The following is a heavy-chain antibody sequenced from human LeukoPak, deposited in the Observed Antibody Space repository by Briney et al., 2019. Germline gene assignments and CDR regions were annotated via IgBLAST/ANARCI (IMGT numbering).Heavy chain of an antibody. CDR3: ARVGSAVAGIFFDY. Sequence: LPGGSLRLSCAASGFTFSSYSMNWVPQAPGRGLEWVSYITSSSSTIYYAASVKGRFTISRDNAKNSLYLQMNSLRAEDTAVYYCARVGSAVAGIFFDYWGQGTLVTVSS. CDR1: GFTFSSYS. J-gene: IGHJ4*02. D-gene: IGHD6-19*01. V-gene: IGHV3-48*04. CDR2: ITSSSSTI.